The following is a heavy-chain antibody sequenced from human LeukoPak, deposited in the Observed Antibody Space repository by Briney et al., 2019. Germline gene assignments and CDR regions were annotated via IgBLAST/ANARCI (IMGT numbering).Heavy chain of an antibody. CDR1: GFTLSTNH. J-gene: IGHJ4*02. D-gene: IGHD3-22*01. CDR2: INDVDTP. Sequence: GGSLRLSCAVSGFTLSTNHMTWVRQAPGKGLEWVSAINDVDTPYYADTVRGRFTISRDSAKNTLYLQMKSLRAEDTAVYYCARDMIHSSGAFDSWGQGTLVTVSS. V-gene: IGHV3-53*01. CDR3: ARDMIHSSGAFDS.